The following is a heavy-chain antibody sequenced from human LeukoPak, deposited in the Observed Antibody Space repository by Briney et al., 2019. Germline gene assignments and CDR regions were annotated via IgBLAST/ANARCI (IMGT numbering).Heavy chain of an antibody. Sequence: ASVKVSCKASGYTFTSYGISWVRQAPGQGLEWMGWISAYNGNTNYAQKLQGRVTKTTDTSTSTAYMELRSLRSDDTAVYYCARDVRARCDFWSGPFDYWGQGTLVTVSS. J-gene: IGHJ4*02. D-gene: IGHD3-3*01. V-gene: IGHV1-18*01. CDR2: ISAYNGNT. CDR3: ARDVRARCDFWSGPFDY. CDR1: GYTFTSYG.